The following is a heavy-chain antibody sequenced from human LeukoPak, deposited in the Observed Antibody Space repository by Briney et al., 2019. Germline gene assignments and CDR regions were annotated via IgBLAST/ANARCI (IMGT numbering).Heavy chain of an antibody. CDR1: GYTFTSYD. J-gene: IGHJ4*02. CDR2: MNPNSGNT. CDR3: ARGYLDSGSYYVDY. D-gene: IGHD1-26*01. V-gene: IGHV1-8*01. Sequence: ASVKVSCKASGYTFTSYDINWVRQATGQGLEWMGWMNPNSGNTGYAQKFQGRVTMTGNTSISTAYMELSSLRSEDTAVYYCARGYLDSGSYYVDYWGQGTLVTVSS.